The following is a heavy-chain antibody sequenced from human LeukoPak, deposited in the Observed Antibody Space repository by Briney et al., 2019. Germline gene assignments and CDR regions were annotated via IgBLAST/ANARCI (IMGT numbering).Heavy chain of an antibody. Sequence: SETLSLTCNVSGASISSYYWSWIRQPPGKGLEWIGYIYYSGSTNYNPSLKSRVTISVDTSKNQSSLKLSSVTAADTAVYYCARHQRGNSDAFDIWGQGTMVTVSS. CDR3: ARHQRGNSDAFDI. D-gene: IGHD4-23*01. CDR2: IYYSGST. CDR1: GASISSYY. V-gene: IGHV4-59*01. J-gene: IGHJ3*02.